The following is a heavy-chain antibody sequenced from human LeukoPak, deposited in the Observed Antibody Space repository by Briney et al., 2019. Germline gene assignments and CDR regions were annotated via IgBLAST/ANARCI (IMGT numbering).Heavy chain of an antibody. Sequence: GGSLRLSCGASGFTLSSYWMTWVRQAPGKGLEWVANIKQDGSEKYYVDSVKGRFTISRDNAKNSLYLQMNSLRAEDTAVYYRTKTYDRWGQGTLVTVSS. CDR3: TKTYDR. J-gene: IGHJ5*02. V-gene: IGHV3-7*01. CDR1: GFTLSSYW. CDR2: IKQDGSEK.